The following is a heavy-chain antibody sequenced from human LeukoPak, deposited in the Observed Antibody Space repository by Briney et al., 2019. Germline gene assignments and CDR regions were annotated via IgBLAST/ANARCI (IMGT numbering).Heavy chain of an antibody. Sequence: SETLSLTCAVCAGSFSNYYWSWIRQPPGKGLEWIGEIYHSGSTNYNPSLKSRVTISVDTSKNQFSLKLSSVIAADTAMYYCARGSFDYGDYQIFDYWGQGTPVTVSS. D-gene: IGHD4-17*01. J-gene: IGHJ4*02. V-gene: IGHV4-34*01. CDR2: IYHSGST. CDR1: AGSFSNYY. CDR3: ARGSFDYGDYQIFDY.